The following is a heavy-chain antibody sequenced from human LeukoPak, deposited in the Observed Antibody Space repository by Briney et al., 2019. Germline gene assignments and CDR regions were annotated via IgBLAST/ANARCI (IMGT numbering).Heavy chain of an antibody. CDR2: MSSNGRGT. V-gene: IGHV3-64*01. CDR1: GFTLTSDA. Sequence: AGSLRLSCAASGFTLTSDAMHWVRQAPGKGLEFVSAMSSNGRGTNYANSVKGRFTVSRDISTNTVYLQMGNLRDEDMGVYYCPRQVGSGSFSLDYWGQGTLVTVPS. J-gene: IGHJ4*02. D-gene: IGHD3-10*01. CDR3: PRQVGSGSFSLDY.